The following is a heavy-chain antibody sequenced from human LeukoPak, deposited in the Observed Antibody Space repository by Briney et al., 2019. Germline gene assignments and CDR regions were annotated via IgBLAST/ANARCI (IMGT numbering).Heavy chain of an antibody. D-gene: IGHD4-17*01. CDR2: ISGSGSTI. CDR3: ARVRGGDYIDYYYYYMDV. Sequence: PGGSLRLSCAASGFTFSSYEMNWIRQAPGKGLEWVSYISGSGSTIYYADSVKGRFTISRDNAKNSLYLQMNSLRAEDTAVYYCARVRGGDYIDYYYYYMDVWGKGTTVTLSS. CDR1: GFTFSSYE. V-gene: IGHV3-48*03. J-gene: IGHJ6*03.